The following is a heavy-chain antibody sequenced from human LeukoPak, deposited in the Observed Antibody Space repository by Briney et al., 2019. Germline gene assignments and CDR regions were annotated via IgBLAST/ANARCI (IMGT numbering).Heavy chain of an antibody. CDR1: GYTFTGYY. J-gene: IGHJ5*02. D-gene: IGHD6-13*01. CDR2: INPYSGDT. CDR3: VRSGGAAAGMNWFDP. Sequence: GASVKVSCKASGYTFTGYYIHWVRQAPGQGLEWMGWINPYSGDTNYAPKSRGRVTMTRDTAISTTYMELSRLTSDDTAVYFCVRSGGAAAGMNWFDPWGQGTLVIVSS. V-gene: IGHV1-2*02.